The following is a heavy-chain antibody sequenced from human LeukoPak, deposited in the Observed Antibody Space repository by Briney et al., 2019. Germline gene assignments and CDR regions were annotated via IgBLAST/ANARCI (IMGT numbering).Heavy chain of an antibody. CDR3: AKDQSDDFWSGYVYYYYYGMDV. CDR1: GFTSSSYG. Sequence: GRSLRLSCAASGFTSSSYGMHWVRQAPGKGLEWVAVISYDGSNKYYADSVKGRFTISRDNSKNTLYLQMNSLRAEDTAVYYCAKDQSDDFWSGYVYYYYYGMDVWGQGTTVTVSS. J-gene: IGHJ6*02. D-gene: IGHD3-3*01. CDR2: ISYDGSNK. V-gene: IGHV3-30*18.